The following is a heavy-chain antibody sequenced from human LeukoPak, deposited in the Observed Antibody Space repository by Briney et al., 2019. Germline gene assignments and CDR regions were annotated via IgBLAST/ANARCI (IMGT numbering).Heavy chain of an antibody. D-gene: IGHD3-16*02. J-gene: IGHJ4*02. CDR1: GGSISSSSYY. V-gene: IGHV4-39*01. CDR3: ARHARVWGSYRPSYFDY. CDR2: INHSGST. Sequence: PSETLSLTCTVSGGSISSSSYYWGWIRQPPGKGLEWIGEINHSGSTNYNPSLKSRVTISVDTSKNQFSLKLSSVTAADTAVYYCARHARVWGSYRPSYFDYWGQGTLVTVSS.